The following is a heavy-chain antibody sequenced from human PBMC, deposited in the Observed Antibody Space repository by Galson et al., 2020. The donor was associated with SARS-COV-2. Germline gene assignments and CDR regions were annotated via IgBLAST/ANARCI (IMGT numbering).Heavy chain of an antibody. CDR3: ARGWMATIPRYYYYCMDV. Sequence: ASVKVSCTASGYTFTSYDINWVRQATGQGLEWMGWMNPNSGNTGYAQKFQGRVTMTRNTSISTAYMELSSLRSEDTAVYYCARGWMATIPRYYYYCMDVWGQGTTVTVSS. CDR1: GYTFTSYD. CDR2: MNPNSGNT. D-gene: IGHD5-12*01. V-gene: IGHV1-8*01. J-gene: IGHJ6*02.